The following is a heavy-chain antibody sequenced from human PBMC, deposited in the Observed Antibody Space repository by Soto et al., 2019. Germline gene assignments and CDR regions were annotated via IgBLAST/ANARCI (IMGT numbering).Heavy chain of an antibody. J-gene: IGHJ6*02. CDR2: IRPYNDYT. V-gene: IGHV1-18*01. D-gene: IGHD3-16*01. Sequence: QVQLGQSAAEVKKPGASVKVSCKASGYTFIRYGIPWVRQAPGQGPEGMGWIRPYNDYTIYAQKLQGRVTMTTDTSTRTVYMELRGLKSDDTAVYYCARGGYYDNSWGKLSHYGLDVWGQGTSVTVSS. CDR3: ARGGYYDNSWGKLSHYGLDV. CDR1: GYTFIRYG.